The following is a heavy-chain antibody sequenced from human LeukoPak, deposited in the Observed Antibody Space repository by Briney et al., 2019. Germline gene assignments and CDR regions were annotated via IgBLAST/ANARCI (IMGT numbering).Heavy chain of an antibody. D-gene: IGHD3-3*02. CDR1: GFNLSSYS. Sequence: PGGSLRLSCAASGFNLSSYSMNWVRQAPGKGLEWVGFIRSKAYGGTTEYAASVKGRFTISRDDSKSIAYLQMNSLKTEDTAVYYCTRVGFIFIKVFDYWGQGTLVTVSS. CDR3: TRVGFIFIKVFDY. J-gene: IGHJ4*02. V-gene: IGHV3-49*04. CDR2: IRSKAYGGTT.